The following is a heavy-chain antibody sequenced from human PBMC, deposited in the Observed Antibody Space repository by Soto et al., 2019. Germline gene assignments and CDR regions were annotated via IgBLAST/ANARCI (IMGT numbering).Heavy chain of an antibody. V-gene: IGHV3-11*01. Sequence: QVQLVESGGGLVKPGGSLRLSCAASGFIFSDYYMTWIRQAPGKGLEWLSCSSNRDRSTYYADSVKDRFVVSKDNAKNFVYLQMNSRRAEDTAVYFCARAWKIEKFGVISMSKGLDVWGQGTTVTVSS. CDR1: GFIFSDYY. CDR3: ARAWKIEKFGVISMSKGLDV. J-gene: IGHJ6*02. D-gene: IGHD3-3*01. CDR2: SSNRDRST.